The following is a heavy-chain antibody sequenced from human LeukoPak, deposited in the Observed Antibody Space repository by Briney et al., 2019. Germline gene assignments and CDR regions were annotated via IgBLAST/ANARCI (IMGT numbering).Heavy chain of an antibody. J-gene: IGHJ4*02. CDR1: EFTVSSNY. Sequence: GGSLRLSCAASEFTVSSNYMNWVRQAPGKGLEWVSVIYSGGSTYYADSVKGRFTISRDNSKNTLYLQMNSLRAEDTAVYYCAGGARRQQPFDYWAREPWSPSPQ. D-gene: IGHD6-13*01. CDR2: IYSGGST. CDR3: AGGARRQQPFDY. V-gene: IGHV3-66*01.